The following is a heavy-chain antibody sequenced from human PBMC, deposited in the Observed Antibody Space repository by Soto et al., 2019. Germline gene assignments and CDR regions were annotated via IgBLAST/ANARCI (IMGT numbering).Heavy chain of an antibody. CDR3: AKDSSGYYPH. Sequence: GGSLRLSCAASGFTFSSYGMRWVRQAPGKGLEWVAVISYDGSNKYYADSVKGRFTISRDNSKNTLYLQMNSLRAEDTAVYYCAKDSSGYYPHWGQGTLVTVSS. V-gene: IGHV3-30*18. CDR1: GFTFSSYG. D-gene: IGHD3-22*01. CDR2: ISYDGSNK. J-gene: IGHJ1*01.